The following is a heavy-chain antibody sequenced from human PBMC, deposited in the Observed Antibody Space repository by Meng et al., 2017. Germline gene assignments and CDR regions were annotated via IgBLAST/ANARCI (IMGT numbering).Heavy chain of an antibody. Sequence: HVQVGESGGYVVPPWRSLTLSCAASGFIFSNYEMHWVRQAPGKGLEWVACITKDGSRKYYLGSVRGRFTISRDNSKNTLYLEMNSLRSEDTALYYCARDFDYWGQGTLVTVSS. CDR1: GFIFSNYE. CDR3: ARDFDY. J-gene: IGHJ4*02. CDR2: ITKDGSRK. V-gene: IGHV3-30*16.